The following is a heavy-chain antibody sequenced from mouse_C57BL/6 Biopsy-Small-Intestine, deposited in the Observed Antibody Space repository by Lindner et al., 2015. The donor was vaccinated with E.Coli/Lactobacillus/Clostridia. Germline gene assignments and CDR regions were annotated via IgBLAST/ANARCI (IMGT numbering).Heavy chain of an antibody. D-gene: IGHD2-3*01. V-gene: IGHV1-39*01. J-gene: IGHJ4*01. Sequence: VQLQESGPELVKPGASVKISCKASGYSFTDYNMNWVKQSNGKSLEWIGVINPNYGTASYNQKFKGKATLTVDQSSSTAYMQLNSLTSEDSAVYYCAVYDGYSYGAMDYWGQGTSVAVSS. CDR1: GYSFTDYN. CDR2: INPNYGTA. CDR3: AVYDGYSYGAMDY.